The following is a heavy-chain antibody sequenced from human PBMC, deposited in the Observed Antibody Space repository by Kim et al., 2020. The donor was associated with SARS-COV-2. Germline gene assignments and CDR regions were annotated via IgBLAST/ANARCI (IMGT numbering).Heavy chain of an antibody. CDR2: IYYSGST. V-gene: IGHV4-59*01. D-gene: IGHD4-17*01. J-gene: IGHJ6*02. Sequence: SETLSLTCTVSGGSISSYYWSWIRQPPGKGLEWIGYIYYSGSTNYNPSLKSRVTISVDTSKNQFSLKLSSVTAADTAVYYCARVQRTVYYYGMDVWGQGTTVTVSS. CDR1: GGSISSYY. CDR3: ARVQRTVYYYGMDV.